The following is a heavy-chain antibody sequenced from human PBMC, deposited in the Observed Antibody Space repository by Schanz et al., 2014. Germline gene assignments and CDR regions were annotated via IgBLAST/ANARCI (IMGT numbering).Heavy chain of an antibody. CDR1: GFTFSSYA. V-gene: IGHV3-23*01. Sequence: EVQLLESGGGLVQPGGSLRLSCAASGFTFSSYAMSWVRQAPGKGLEWVSAISGSGGDTYYADSVKGRFTISRDNSKNTLFLQMNSLRADDTAVYFCAKVRGDQRGAFDSWGQGTLVTVSS. CDR3: AKVRGDQRGAFDS. D-gene: IGHD4-17*01. J-gene: IGHJ4*02. CDR2: ISGSGGDT.